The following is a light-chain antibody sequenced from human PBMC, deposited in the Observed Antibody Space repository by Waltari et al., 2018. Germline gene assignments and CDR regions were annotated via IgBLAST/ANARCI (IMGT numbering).Light chain of an antibody. J-gene: IGLJ2*01. CDR3: NSRDSSGNPV. V-gene: IGLV3-19*01. CDR1: SLSSSY. CDR2: GKN. Sequence: SSELTQDPAVSVALGQPVRITCPGDSLSSSYATWYQQKPGQAPVLVIYGKNNRPSGIPDRFSGSSSGNTASLTITGAQAEDEADYYCNSRDSSGNPVFGGGTKLTVL.